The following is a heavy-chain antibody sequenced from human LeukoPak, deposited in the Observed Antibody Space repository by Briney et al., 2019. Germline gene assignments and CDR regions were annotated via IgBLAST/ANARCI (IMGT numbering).Heavy chain of an antibody. Sequence: SETLSLTCTVSGGSISSSSYYWGWIRQPPGKGLEWIRSIYYSGSTYYNPSLKSRVTISVDTSKNQFSLRLNSVTAADTAMYYCARRDYSSSWYNWFDPWGQGTLVTVSS. CDR3: ARRDYSSSWYNWFDP. CDR2: IYYSGST. D-gene: IGHD6-13*01. CDR1: GGSISSSSYY. V-gene: IGHV4-39*01. J-gene: IGHJ5*02.